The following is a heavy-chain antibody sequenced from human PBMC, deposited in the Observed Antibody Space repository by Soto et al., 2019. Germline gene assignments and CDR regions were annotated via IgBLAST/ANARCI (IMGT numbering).Heavy chain of an antibody. V-gene: IGHV3-23*01. CDR3: AKRLHSSSWYAAFDY. J-gene: IGHJ4*02. D-gene: IGHD6-13*01. CDR1: GFTFSTYG. CDR2: ISDSGGKT. Sequence: EVQLLESGGGLVQPGGSLRLSCAASGFTFSTYGMSWVRQAPGKGLEWVSGISDSGGKTYYADSVKGRFTXSSDNSKXXXXXXXXXXXXXXXXVYYCAKRLHSSSWYAAFDYWGQGTPVTVSS.